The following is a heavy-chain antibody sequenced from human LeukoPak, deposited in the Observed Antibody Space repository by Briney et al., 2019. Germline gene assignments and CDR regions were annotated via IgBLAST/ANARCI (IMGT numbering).Heavy chain of an antibody. J-gene: IGHJ3*02. CDR1: GFRFSDFT. V-gene: IGHV3-21*01. CDR3: ARDQSSYGSGSRDAFDI. Sequence: GGSLRLSCAASGFRFSDFTMTWVRQAPGKGLEWVSSISSSSSYIYYADSVKGRFTISRDNAKNSLYLQMNSLRAEDTAVYYCARDQSSYGSGSRDAFDIWGQGTMVTVSS. D-gene: IGHD3-10*01. CDR2: ISSSSSYI.